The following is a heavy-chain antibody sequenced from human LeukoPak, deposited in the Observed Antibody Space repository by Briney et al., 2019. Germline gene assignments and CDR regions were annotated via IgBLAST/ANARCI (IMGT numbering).Heavy chain of an antibody. J-gene: IGHJ4*02. CDR3: VRDQSWSFDS. CDR1: GFIFSNDP. V-gene: IGHV3-48*01. Sequence: GGSLRLSCTAPGFIFSNDPMNWVRLAPGQGLEWLSNIRDTGTDMYYAESVKGRFTISRDNAKNSLFLQMNSLRVEDTAVYYCVRDQSWSFDSWGQGTLVTVSS. D-gene: IGHD3-10*01. CDR2: IRDTGTDM.